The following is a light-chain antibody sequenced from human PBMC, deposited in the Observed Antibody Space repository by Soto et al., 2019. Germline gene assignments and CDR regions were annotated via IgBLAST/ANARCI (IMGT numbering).Light chain of an antibody. V-gene: IGLV1-40*01. J-gene: IGLJ3*02. CDR3: QSYDSSLSGSV. Sequence: QAVVTQPPSVSGAPGQRVTISCTGSSSNIGAGYDVHWYQQLPGTAPKLLIYGDSNRPSGVPDRFSGFNSGTSASLAITGLQAEDEADYYCQSYDSSLSGSVFGGGTKLTVL. CDR2: GDS. CDR1: SSNIGAGYD.